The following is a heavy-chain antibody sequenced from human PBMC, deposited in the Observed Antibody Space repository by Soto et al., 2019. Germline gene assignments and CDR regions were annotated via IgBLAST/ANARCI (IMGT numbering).Heavy chain of an antibody. CDR1: GYTFTQYG. J-gene: IGHJ4*02. V-gene: IGHV1-18*01. Sequence: QVQLVQSGAEVKHPGASVKVSCKTSGYTFTQYGVGWVRQAPGQGLEWMGWISGSSGNANYAEKVQGRITLTTDTSTSTAYIELRSLRSDDTAVYYGAREMAGLGGEYDYWGQGTMVTVSS. CDR2: ISGSSGNA. D-gene: IGHD3-16*01. CDR3: AREMAGLGGEYDY.